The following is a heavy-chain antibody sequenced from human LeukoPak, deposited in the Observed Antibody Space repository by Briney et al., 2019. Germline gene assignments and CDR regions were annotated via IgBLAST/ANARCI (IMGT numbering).Heavy chain of an antibody. D-gene: IGHD3-22*01. J-gene: IGHJ3*02. Sequence: PGGPLRLSCAASGFIIFKSWMTWVRQAPGKGLEWVAIIKQDASETYYGDSVKGRFTISRDNAKNSIYLHMRSLRVEDTAVYYCARVAGEASGYHPFDIWGQGTMVTASS. CDR2: IKQDASET. CDR3: ARVAGEASGYHPFDI. V-gene: IGHV3-7*03. CDR1: GFIIFKSW.